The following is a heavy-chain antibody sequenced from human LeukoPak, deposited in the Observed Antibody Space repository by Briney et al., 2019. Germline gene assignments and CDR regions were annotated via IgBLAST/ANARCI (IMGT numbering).Heavy chain of an antibody. V-gene: IGHV1-46*03. D-gene: IGHD3-10*01. Sequence: ASVKVPCKASGCTFTSYYMHWVRQAPGQGLEWMGIINPSGGSTSYAQKFQGRVTMTRDTSTSTVYMELSSLRSEDTAVYYCAWSPRGENWFDPWGQGTLVTVSS. CDR3: AWSPRGENWFDP. J-gene: IGHJ5*02. CDR1: GCTFTSYY. CDR2: INPSGGST.